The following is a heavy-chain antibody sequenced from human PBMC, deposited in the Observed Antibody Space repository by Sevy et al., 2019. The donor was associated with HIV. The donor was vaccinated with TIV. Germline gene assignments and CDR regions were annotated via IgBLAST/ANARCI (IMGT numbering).Heavy chain of an antibody. V-gene: IGHV3-74*01. CDR3: ARVVAGTAGFDY. CDR1: GFTFSSYW. Sequence: GGSLRLSCAASGFTFSSYWMHRVRQAPWKGLVWVSRINSDGSSTSYADSVKGRFTISRDNAKNTLYLQMNSLRAEDTAVYYCARVVAGTAGFDYWGQGTLVTVSS. CDR2: INSDGSST. J-gene: IGHJ4*02. D-gene: IGHD6-19*01.